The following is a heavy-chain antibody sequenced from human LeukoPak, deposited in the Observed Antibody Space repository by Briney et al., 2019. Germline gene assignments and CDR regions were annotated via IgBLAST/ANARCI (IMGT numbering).Heavy chain of an antibody. CDR3: SRNRGGGSGYSDY. CDR2: IKSDGSDK. V-gene: IGHV3-7*05. D-gene: IGHD3-22*01. CDR1: GFSFSSYW. Sequence: GGSLRLSCAASGFSFSSYWMDWVRQAPGKGLEWVAIIKSDGSDKYYVDSVKGRFTVSKDNAKNSLYLQMNSLRAEDTAMYYCSRNRGGGSGYSDYWGQGTLVTVSS. J-gene: IGHJ4*02.